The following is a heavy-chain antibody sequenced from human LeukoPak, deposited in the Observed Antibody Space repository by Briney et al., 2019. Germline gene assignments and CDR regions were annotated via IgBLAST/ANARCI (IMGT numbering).Heavy chain of an antibody. CDR1: GGSISSYY. D-gene: IGHD5-12*01. J-gene: IGHJ4*02. Sequence: PSETLSLTCTVSGGSISSYYWSWIRQPPGKGLEWIGYIYYSGSTNYNPSLKSRVTISVDTSKNQFSLKLSSVTAADTAVYYCARDPLLSGYDDGTHWGQGTLVTVSS. CDR3: ARDPLLSGYDDGTH. CDR2: IYYSGST. V-gene: IGHV4-59*01.